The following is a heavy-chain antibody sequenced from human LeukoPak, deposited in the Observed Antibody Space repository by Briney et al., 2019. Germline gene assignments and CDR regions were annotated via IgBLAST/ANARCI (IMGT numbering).Heavy chain of an antibody. CDR3: ARAGGQLLHGFGYFEY. J-gene: IGHJ4*02. CDR2: ISYDGSNK. D-gene: IGHD6-13*01. CDR1: GFTFSSYA. Sequence: GGSLRLSCAASGFTFSSYAMHWVRQAPGKGLEWVAVISYDGSNKYYADSVKGRFTISRDNSKNTLYLQMNSLRAEDTAVYYCARAGGQLLHGFGYFEYWGQGTLVTVSS. V-gene: IGHV3-30*04.